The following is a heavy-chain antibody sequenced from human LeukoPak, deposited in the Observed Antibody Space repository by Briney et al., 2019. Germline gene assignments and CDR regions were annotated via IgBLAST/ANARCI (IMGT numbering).Heavy chain of an antibody. Sequence: GGSLRLSCAASGFTFSSYSMNWVRQAPGKGLEWVSSISSSSSYINYADSVKGRFTISRDNAKNSLYLQMNSLRAEDTAVYYCARDKGIYDFWSGYYWYWGQGTLVTVSS. CDR1: GFTFSSYS. J-gene: IGHJ4*02. CDR3: ARDKGIYDFWSGYYWY. V-gene: IGHV3-21*01. CDR2: ISSSSSYI. D-gene: IGHD3-3*01.